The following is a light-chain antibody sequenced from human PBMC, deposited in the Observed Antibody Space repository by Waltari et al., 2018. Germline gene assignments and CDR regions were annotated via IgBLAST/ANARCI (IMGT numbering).Light chain of an antibody. CDR3: QQYSSFST. Sequence: DIKMTQSPSTLSASVGDRVTISCRASQSVGTWFAWYQQKPGQAPKLLIYMASSLDSGVPSRFSGSGSGTDFTLTISSLQPDDFATYSCQQYSSFSTFGQGTKV. CDR2: MAS. V-gene: IGKV1-5*03. J-gene: IGKJ2*01. CDR1: QSVGTW.